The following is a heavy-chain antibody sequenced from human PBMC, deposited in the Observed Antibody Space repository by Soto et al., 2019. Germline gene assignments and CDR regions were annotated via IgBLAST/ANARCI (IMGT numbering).Heavy chain of an antibody. CDR1: GGSISSSNW. V-gene: IGHV4-4*02. D-gene: IGHD3-22*01. CDR3: AREGRGYYDSSGYYPN. Sequence: QVQLQESGPGLVKPSGTMSLTCAVSGGSISSSNWWSWVRQPPGKGLEGIGEIYHSGSTNYNPSLKSRDTLSVDKSKNHFSLKLSSVTAADTDVYYCAREGRGYYDSSGYYPNWGQGTLFTVSS. CDR2: IYHSGST. J-gene: IGHJ4*02.